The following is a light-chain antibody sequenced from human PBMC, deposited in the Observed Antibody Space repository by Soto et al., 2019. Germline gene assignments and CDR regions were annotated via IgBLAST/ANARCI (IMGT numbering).Light chain of an antibody. CDR1: SANIGSNY. Sequence: QSVLTQPPSASGTAGQRVTISCSVSSANIGSNYVYCYQQLPGTAPKLLIYRNNQRPSGVPDRFSGSKSGSSASLGISGLRSEDEADYYCAAWDDSLSGPVFGGGTKVTVL. CDR3: AAWDDSLSGPV. CDR2: RNN. J-gene: IGLJ3*02. V-gene: IGLV1-47*01.